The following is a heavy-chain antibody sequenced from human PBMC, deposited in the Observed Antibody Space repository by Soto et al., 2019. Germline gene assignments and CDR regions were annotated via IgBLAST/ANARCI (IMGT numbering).Heavy chain of an antibody. CDR2: FYYSGST. Sequence: SETLSLTCTVSGDSISTNSYSWGWIRQPPGQGLEWIGLFYYSGSTHYNPSLKSRLTVSVDTSKNQFSLKLSSVTAADTAVYYCARAPIVGATPLGAFDYWGQGTLVTVSS. CDR1: GDSISTNSYS. D-gene: IGHD1-26*01. CDR3: ARAPIVGATPLGAFDY. J-gene: IGHJ4*02. V-gene: IGHV4-39*01.